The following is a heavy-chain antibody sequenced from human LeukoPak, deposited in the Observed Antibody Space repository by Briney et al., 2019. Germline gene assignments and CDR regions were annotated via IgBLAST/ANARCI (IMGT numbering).Heavy chain of an antibody. CDR1: GFTFSSYS. V-gene: IGHV3-21*01. J-gene: IGHJ4*02. CDR2: ISSSSSYI. CDR3: ARDRDGSGFPDY. D-gene: IGHD3-10*01. Sequence: GGSLRLSCAASGFTFSSYSMNWVRQAPGKGLEWVSSISSSSSYIYYADSVKGRFTISRDNAKNSLYLQMTSLRAEDTAVYYCARDRDGSGFPDYWGQGTLVTASS.